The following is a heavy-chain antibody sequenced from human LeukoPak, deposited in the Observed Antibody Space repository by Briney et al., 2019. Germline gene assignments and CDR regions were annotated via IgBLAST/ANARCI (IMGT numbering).Heavy chain of an antibody. Sequence: ASLKVSCKASGYTFTSYGISWVRQAPGQGLEWMGWISAYSGNTNYAQKLQGRVTMTTDTSTSTAYMELRSLRSDDTAVYYCATGTGYSSSWRLDYWGQGTLVTVSS. CDR1: GYTFTSYG. V-gene: IGHV1-18*01. CDR3: ATGTGYSSSWRLDY. CDR2: ISAYSGNT. J-gene: IGHJ4*02. D-gene: IGHD6-13*01.